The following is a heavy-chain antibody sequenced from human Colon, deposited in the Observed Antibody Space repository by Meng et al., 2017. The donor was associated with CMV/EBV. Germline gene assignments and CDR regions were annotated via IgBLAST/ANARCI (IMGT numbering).Heavy chain of an antibody. V-gene: IGHV3-53*05. CDR3: ARQVGLDGRFDY. D-gene: IGHD3-10*01. Sequence: GESLKISCVLSGFNFTNNYLTWVRQAPGEGLEWVAVSYTGGSTNYADSAKGRFIISRDNSKHTLYLQMNNLRPEDTAVYYCARQVGLDGRFDYWGQGTLVTVSS. CDR1: GFNFTNNY. CDR2: SYTGGST. J-gene: IGHJ4*02.